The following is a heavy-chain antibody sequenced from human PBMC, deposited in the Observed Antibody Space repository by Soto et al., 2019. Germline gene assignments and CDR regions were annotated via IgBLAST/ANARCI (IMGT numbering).Heavy chain of an antibody. J-gene: IGHJ4*02. CDR1: GFTFSSYG. CDR2: ISYDGSNK. D-gene: IGHD1-26*01. CDR3: AKDRSGSYALPGDYFDY. Sequence: QVQLVESGGGVVQPGRSLRLSCAASGFTFSSYGMHWVRQAPGKGLEWVAVISYDGSNKYYADSVKGRFTISRDNSKNTLYLQMNSLRAEDTAVYYCAKDRSGSYALPGDYFDYWGQGTLVXV. V-gene: IGHV3-30*18.